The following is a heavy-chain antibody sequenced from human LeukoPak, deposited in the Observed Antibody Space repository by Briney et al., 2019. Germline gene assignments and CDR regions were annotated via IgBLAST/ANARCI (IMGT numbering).Heavy chain of an antibody. J-gene: IGHJ1*01. CDR3: AHRRPYSEYFQH. CDR1: GFSLSTSGVG. CDR2: IYWDDDK. D-gene: IGHD2-15*01. Sequence: SGPTLANPTQTLTLTGTFTGFSLSTSGVGVGWIRQPPGKALESLALIYWDDDKRYSPSLKSRLTITKDTSKDQVVHTLTNMDPVDTATYYCAHRRPYSEYFQHWGQGTLVTVSS. V-gene: IGHV2-5*02.